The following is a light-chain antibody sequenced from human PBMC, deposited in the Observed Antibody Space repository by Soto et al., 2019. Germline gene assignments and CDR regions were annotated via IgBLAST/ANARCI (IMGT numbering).Light chain of an antibody. V-gene: IGKV1-13*02. CDR3: QHFHTYPHEIT. J-gene: IGKJ5*01. Sequence: AIQLTQSPSSLSASVGDSVTITCRASQGISSALAWYQQKPGKAPKLLIYDASVLESGVPSRFSGSGSGTDFTLTISSLQPEDFATYYCQHFHTYPHEITFGQGTRLEIK. CDR1: QGISSA. CDR2: DAS.